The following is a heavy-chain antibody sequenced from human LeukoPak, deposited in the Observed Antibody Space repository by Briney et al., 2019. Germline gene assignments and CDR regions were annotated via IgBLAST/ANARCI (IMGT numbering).Heavy chain of an antibody. CDR1: GGAISSGGYY. V-gene: IGHV4-31*03. J-gene: IGHJ3*02. CDR3: ARSSRWFGELLYIAFDI. Sequence: SQTLSLTCTVSGGAISSGGYYWSWIRQHPGKGLEWIGYIYYSGSTYYNPSLKSRVTISVDTSKNQFSLKLSSVTAADTAVYYCARSSRWFGELLYIAFDIWGQGTMVTVSS. D-gene: IGHD3-10*01. CDR2: IYYSGST.